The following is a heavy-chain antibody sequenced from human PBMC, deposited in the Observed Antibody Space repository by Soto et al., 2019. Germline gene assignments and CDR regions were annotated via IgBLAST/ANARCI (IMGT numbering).Heavy chain of an antibody. V-gene: IGHV1-18*01. J-gene: IGHJ5*02. D-gene: IGHD6-19*01. Sequence: QVQLVQSGPEMKKPGASVKVSCKGSGFIFTNYGFNWVRQAPGQGLEWVGWVSAANGYTRSAQKFQDRLIMTTDSPTNPAYMELRGLGPDDTALYYCAKGRSIAVPEGSWGQGTLVTVSS. CDR3: AKGRSIAVPEGS. CDR1: GFIFTNYG. CDR2: VSAANGYT.